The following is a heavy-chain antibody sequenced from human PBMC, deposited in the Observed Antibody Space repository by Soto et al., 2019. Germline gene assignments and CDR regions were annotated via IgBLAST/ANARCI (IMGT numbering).Heavy chain of an antibody. V-gene: IGHV3-74*01. CDR3: ARVGNWAGAYYYMGV. J-gene: IGHJ6*03. CDR2: INNDGDTT. CDR1: GFTFSNYW. D-gene: IGHD7-27*01. Sequence: EVQLVESGGGLVQPGGSLRLSCAASGFTFSNYWMVWVRQTPGKGPVWVSRINNDGDTTNYADSVRGRFAISRENPKNTLYLQRNSLRPEDTAVYYCARVGNWAGAYYYMGVWGKGTTVTVAS.